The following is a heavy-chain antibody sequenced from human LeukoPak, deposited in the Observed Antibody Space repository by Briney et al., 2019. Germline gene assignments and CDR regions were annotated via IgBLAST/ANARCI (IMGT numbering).Heavy chain of an antibody. CDR3: ARPSNYYYMDV. CDR1: GYTFTGYY. Sequence: ASVKVSCKASGYTFTGYYMHWVRQAPGQGREGMGRINPNSGGTNYAQKFQGRVTMTRDTSISTAYMELSRLRSDDTAVYYCARPSNYYYMDVWGKGTTVTVSS. CDR2: INPNSGGT. J-gene: IGHJ6*03. V-gene: IGHV1-2*06.